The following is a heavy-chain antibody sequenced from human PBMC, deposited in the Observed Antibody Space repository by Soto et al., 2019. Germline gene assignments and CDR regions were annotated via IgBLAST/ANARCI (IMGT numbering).Heavy chain of an antibody. CDR1: GFTFSSYW. CDR2: INSDGSRT. Sequence: EVQLVESGGGLVQPGGSLRLSCAASGFTFSSYWMHWVRQAPGKGLVWVSRINSDGSRTSYADSVKGRFTISRDNAKNTLYLQMNSLRAEDTAVYYCARDRYSSSWDRGEFDYWGQGTLVTVSS. J-gene: IGHJ4*02. D-gene: IGHD6-13*01. CDR3: ARDRYSSSWDRGEFDY. V-gene: IGHV3-74*01.